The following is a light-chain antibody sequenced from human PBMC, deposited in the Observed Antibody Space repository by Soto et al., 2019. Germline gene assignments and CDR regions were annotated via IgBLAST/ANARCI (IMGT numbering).Light chain of an antibody. V-gene: IGLV2-14*01. J-gene: IGLJ2*01. CDR1: SSDIGDYTH. CDR3: CSYTSIRTSAV. CDR2: EVS. Sequence: QLVLTQPASVSGSPGQSITISCTGTSSDIGDYTHVSWYQQHPGKAPKLIIYEVSDRPSGVSNRFSGSKSGNTASLTISGLQTEDEADYYCCSYTSIRTSAVFGGGTKLAVL.